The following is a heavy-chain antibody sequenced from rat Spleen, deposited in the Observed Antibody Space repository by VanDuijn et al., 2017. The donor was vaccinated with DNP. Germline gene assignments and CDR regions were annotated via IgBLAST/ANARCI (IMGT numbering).Heavy chain of an antibody. D-gene: IGHD1-10*01. J-gene: IGHJ2*01. V-gene: IGHV5-25*01. Sequence: EVQLVESGGGLVQPGRSMKLSCAASGFTFSNYYMAWVRQAPTKGLEWVASISTGGDNTYYRGSVKGRFTISRDNAKNTQYLQMDSLRSEDTATYYCARIDNNPFDYWGQGVMVTVSS. CDR2: ISTGGDNT. CDR3: ARIDNNPFDY. CDR1: GFTFSNYY.